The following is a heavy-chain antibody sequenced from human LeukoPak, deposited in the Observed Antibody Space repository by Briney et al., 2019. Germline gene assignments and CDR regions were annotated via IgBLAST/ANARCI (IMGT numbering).Heavy chain of an antibody. D-gene: IGHD1-26*01. CDR3: ARGDVLRGSPPFDY. V-gene: IGHV3-21*01. Sequence: GGSLRLSCAASGFTFSSYSMNWVRQAPGKGLEWVSSISSSSSYIYYADSVKGRFTISRDNSKNTLYLQMNSLRAEDTAVYYCARGDVLRGSPPFDYWGQGTLVTVSS. CDR2: ISSSSSYI. J-gene: IGHJ4*02. CDR1: GFTFSSYS.